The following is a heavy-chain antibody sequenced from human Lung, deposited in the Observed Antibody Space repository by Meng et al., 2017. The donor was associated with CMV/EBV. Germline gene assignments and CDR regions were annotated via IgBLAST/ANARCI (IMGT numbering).Heavy chain of an antibody. D-gene: IGHD6-13*01. Sequence: ESXKISXAASGFTFDDYTMHWVRQAPGKGLEWVSLISWGGGSTYYADSAKGRFTISRDNSKNSLYLQMNSLRTEDTALYYCAKDLAAAGQLYYYYGMDVWGQGXTVTVSS. CDR1: GFTFDDYT. CDR2: ISWGGGST. CDR3: AKDLAAAGQLYYYYGMDV. J-gene: IGHJ6*02. V-gene: IGHV3-43*01.